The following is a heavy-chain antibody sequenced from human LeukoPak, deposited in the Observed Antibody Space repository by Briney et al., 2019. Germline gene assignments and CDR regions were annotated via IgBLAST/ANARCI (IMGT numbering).Heavy chain of an antibody. CDR3: ARKGKVTAGMYYFDY. Sequence: ASVMVSFKASGYTFTSHDIMWVRQAPGQGLEWMGWMNPNSGNTGYAQKFQGRVTMTRDTSISTAYMELSSLRSEDTAVYYCARKGKVTAGMYYFDYWGQGTLVTVSS. D-gene: IGHD2-21*02. CDR2: MNPNSGNT. V-gene: IGHV1-8*01. J-gene: IGHJ4*02. CDR1: GYTFTSHD.